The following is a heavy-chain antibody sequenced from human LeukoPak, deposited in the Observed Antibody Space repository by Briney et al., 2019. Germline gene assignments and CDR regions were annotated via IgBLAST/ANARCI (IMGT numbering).Heavy chain of an antibody. V-gene: IGHV1-18*01. CDR1: GYTFTSYG. J-gene: IGHJ6*03. CDR3: ARAGWELPSYYYYYYMDV. Sequence: GASVKVSCKASGYTFTSYGISWVRQAPGQGLEWMGWISAYNGNTNYAQKLQGRVTMTTDTSTSTAYMELRSLRSDDTAVYHCARAGWELPSYYYYYYMDVCGKGTTVTVSS. D-gene: IGHD1-26*01. CDR2: ISAYNGNT.